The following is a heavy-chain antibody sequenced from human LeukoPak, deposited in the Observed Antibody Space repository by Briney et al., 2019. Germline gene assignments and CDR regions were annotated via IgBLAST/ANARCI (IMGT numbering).Heavy chain of an antibody. J-gene: IGHJ4*02. CDR1: GGSISNYY. Sequence: SETLSLTCTVSGGSISNYYWSWIRQPPGKGLVWIGYIYSSGSTNYNPSLKSRVTISVDTSKNQFSLKLDSVTAADTAVYYCARNVAVTLSFDYWGQGTLVTVSS. V-gene: IGHV4-59*01. CDR2: IYSSGST. CDR3: ARNVAVTLSFDY. D-gene: IGHD4-11*01.